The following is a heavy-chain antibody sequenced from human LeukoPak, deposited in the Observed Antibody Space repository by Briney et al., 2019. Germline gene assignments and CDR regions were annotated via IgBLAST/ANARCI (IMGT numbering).Heavy chain of an antibody. Sequence: PSETLSLTCTVSGGSISTYYWSWIRQSPGKGLEWIGYVYSTGGTNYNPSLEGRVTISVDTSKKQFSLKLTSVTAADTAVYYCARVGLAARGTTYDYWGQGTLVTVSS. V-gene: IGHV4-59*01. D-gene: IGHD6-13*01. CDR1: GGSISTYY. CDR2: VYSTGGT. CDR3: ARVGLAARGTTYDY. J-gene: IGHJ4*02.